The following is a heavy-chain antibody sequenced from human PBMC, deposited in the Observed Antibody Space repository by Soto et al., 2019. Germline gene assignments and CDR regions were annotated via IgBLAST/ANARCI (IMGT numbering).Heavy chain of an antibody. V-gene: IGHV1-69*04. Sequence: ASVKVSCKASGGTFSSYTISWVRQAPGQGLEWMGRIIPILGIANYAQKFQGRVTITADKSTSTAYMELSSLRSEDTAVYYCARDHYYDSSGIGLWGQGALVTVSS. D-gene: IGHD3-22*01. CDR3: ARDHYYDSSGIGL. CDR1: GGTFSSYT. CDR2: IIPILGIA. J-gene: IGHJ4*02.